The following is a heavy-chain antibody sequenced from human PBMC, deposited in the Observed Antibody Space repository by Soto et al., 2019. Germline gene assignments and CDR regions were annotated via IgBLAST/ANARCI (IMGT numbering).Heavy chain of an antibody. J-gene: IGHJ4*02. Sequence: GGSLRLSCAASGFTFSSYAMHWVRQAPGKGLEWVAVISYDGSNKYYADSVKGRFTISRDNSKNTLYLQMNSLRAEDTAVYYCARDLESPAGYYYDSSGYIDYWGQGTLVTVSS. CDR2: ISYDGSNK. CDR1: GFTFSSYA. V-gene: IGHV3-30-3*01. CDR3: ARDLESPAGYYYDSSGYIDY. D-gene: IGHD3-22*01.